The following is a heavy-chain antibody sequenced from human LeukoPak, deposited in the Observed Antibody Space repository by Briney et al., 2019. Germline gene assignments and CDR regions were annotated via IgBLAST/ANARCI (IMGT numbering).Heavy chain of an antibody. CDR3: ARTPLRSYFDL. CDR2: IYYRKRT. V-gene: IGHV4-59*12. CDR1: GGSISSFY. J-gene: IGHJ2*01. D-gene: IGHD4-17*01. Sequence: SETLSLTCTVPGGSISSFYWSWIRQPPGQGREWLGYIYYRKRTNYIPSLKSRVTISVHTHKNQFSLKLSSVTAADTAVYYCARTPLRSYFDLWGRSTLVTVSS.